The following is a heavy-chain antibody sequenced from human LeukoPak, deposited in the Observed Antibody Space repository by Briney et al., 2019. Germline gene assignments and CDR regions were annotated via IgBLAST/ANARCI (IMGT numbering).Heavy chain of an antibody. CDR1: GGSISSYY. J-gene: IGHJ6*03. V-gene: IGHV4-59*01. CDR3: ARDRGGGSYNYYYYMDV. D-gene: IGHD1-26*01. CDR2: IYYSGST. Sequence: SETLSLTCTVSGGSISSYYWSWIRQPPGKGLEWIGYIYYSGSTNYNPSLKSRVTISVDTSKNQFSLKLSSVTAADTAVYYCARDRGGGSYNYYYYMDVWGKGTTVTVSS.